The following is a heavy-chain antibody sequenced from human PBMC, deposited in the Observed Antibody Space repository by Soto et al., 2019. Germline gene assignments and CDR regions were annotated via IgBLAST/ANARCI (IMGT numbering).Heavy chain of an antibody. CDR3: ARVLRGVVNWFDP. CDR1: GFSVDRAH. Sequence: VQLVESGGTVVQPGGSLRLTCTASGFSVDRAHMSWVRQAPGKGLEWISLMYREGGGGTFYAGSVKGRFTVSRDTSKNTLYLQLSSLRVEDTAVYYCARVLRGVVNWFDPWGQGTLVTVSS. V-gene: IGHV3-53*01. CDR2: MYREGGGGT. J-gene: IGHJ5*02. D-gene: IGHD3-10*01.